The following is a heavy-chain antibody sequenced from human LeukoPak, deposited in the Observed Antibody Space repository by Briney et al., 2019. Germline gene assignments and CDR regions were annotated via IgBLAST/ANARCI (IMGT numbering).Heavy chain of an antibody. CDR1: GGSISSSSYY. Sequence: KPSQTLSLTCTVSGGSISSSSYYWGWIRQPPGKGLEWIGSIYYSGSTYYNPSLKSRVTISVDTSKNQFSLKLSSVTAADTAVYYCASYYDSSGYYYRYYYYMDVWGKGTTVTVSS. V-gene: IGHV4-39*01. CDR3: ASYYDSSGYYYRYYYYMDV. D-gene: IGHD3-22*01. J-gene: IGHJ6*03. CDR2: IYYSGST.